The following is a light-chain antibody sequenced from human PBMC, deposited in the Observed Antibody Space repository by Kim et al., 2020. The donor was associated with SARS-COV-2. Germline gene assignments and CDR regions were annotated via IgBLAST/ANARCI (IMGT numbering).Light chain of an antibody. CDR3: CSFTTSYTYV. Sequence: QSVVTQPASVSGSPGQSITMSCTGTSSDVGSSDHVSWYQHHPGKAPKLIIYDVSKWPSGVSNRFSGSKSGNTASLTISGLQTEDEADYYCCSFTTSYTYVFGTGTRVTVL. CDR2: DVS. V-gene: IGLV2-14*03. CDR1: SSDVGSSDH. J-gene: IGLJ1*01.